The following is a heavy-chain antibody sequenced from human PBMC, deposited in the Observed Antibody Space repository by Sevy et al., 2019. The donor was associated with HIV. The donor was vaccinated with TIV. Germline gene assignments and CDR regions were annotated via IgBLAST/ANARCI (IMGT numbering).Heavy chain of an antibody. J-gene: IGHJ4*02. Sequence: GGSLRLSCAASGLTLTTTGMSWVRQAPGKGLDGVAGVTSDGTTCYADSVRDRFTVSRDNSKNTLDLQLNSLRADDTAVFYCAGGDTTMITDLDYWGQGTLVTVSS. CDR1: GLTLTTTG. V-gene: IGHV3-23*01. CDR2: VTSDGTT. D-gene: IGHD3-16*01. CDR3: AGGDTTMITDLDY.